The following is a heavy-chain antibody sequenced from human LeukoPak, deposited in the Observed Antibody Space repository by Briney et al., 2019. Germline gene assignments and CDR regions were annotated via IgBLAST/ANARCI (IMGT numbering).Heavy chain of an antibody. CDR2: IYSGGST. D-gene: IGHD2-2*01. CDR3: ARGHSTKSDY. J-gene: IGHJ4*02. CDR1: GFTFSSYA. Sequence: PGGSLRLSCAASGFTFSSYAMSWARQAPGKGLEWVSVIYSGGSTYYADSVKGRFTISRDNSKNTLYLQMNSLRAEDTAMYYCARGHSTKSDYWGQGTLVTVSS. V-gene: IGHV3-53*01.